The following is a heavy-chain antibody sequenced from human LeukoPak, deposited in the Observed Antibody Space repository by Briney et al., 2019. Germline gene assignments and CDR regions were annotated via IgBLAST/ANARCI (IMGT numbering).Heavy chain of an antibody. V-gene: IGHV4-4*07. D-gene: IGHD1-26*01. Sequence: SETLSLTCTVSGASMSTYYWSWIRQPPGKGLEWIGRIYTSGSTNYNPSLKSRVTMSVDTSKNQFSLKLSSVTAADTAVYYCARDREVGATQEWGQGTLVTVSS. CDR1: GASMSTYY. J-gene: IGHJ4*02. CDR2: IYTSGST. CDR3: ARDREVGATQE.